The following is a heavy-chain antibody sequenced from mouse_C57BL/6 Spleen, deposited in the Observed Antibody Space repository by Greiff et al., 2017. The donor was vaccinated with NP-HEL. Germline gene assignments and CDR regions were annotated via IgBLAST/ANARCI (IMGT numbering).Heavy chain of an antibody. D-gene: IGHD4-1*01. CDR1: GYTFTDYN. J-gene: IGHJ3*01. CDR3: ARKDWDDGFAY. V-gene: IGHV1-22*01. CDR2: INPNNGGT. Sequence: EVQLQQSGPELVKPGASVKMSCKASGYTFTDYNMHWVKQSHGKSLEWIGYINPNNGGTSYNQKFKGKATLTVNKSASTAYMELRSLTSEDSAVYDCARKDWDDGFAYWGQGTLVTVSA.